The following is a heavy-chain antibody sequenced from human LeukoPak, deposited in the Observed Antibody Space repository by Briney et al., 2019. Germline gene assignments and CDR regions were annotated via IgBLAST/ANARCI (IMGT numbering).Heavy chain of an antibody. CDR2: IKSKTDGGTT. V-gene: IGHV3-15*01. Sequence: PGGSLRLSCAASGFTFSNAWMSWVRQAPGKGLEWVGRIKSKTDGGTTDYAAPVKGKFTISRDDSKNTLYLQMNSLKTEDTAVYYCARDRGVAYYFDYWGQGTLVTVSS. D-gene: IGHD3-10*01. CDR3: ARDRGVAYYFDY. CDR1: GFTFSNAW. J-gene: IGHJ4*02.